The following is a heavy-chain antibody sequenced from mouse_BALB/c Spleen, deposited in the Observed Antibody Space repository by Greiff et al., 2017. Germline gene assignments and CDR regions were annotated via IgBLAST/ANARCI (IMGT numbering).Heavy chain of an antibody. D-gene: IGHD1-1*01. J-gene: IGHJ3*01. CDR1: GFSLTSYG. Sequence: VKLMESGPGLVAPSQSLSITCTVSGFSLTSYGVHWVRQPPGKGLEWLGVIWAGGSTNYNSALMSRLSISKDNSKSQVFLKMNSLQTDDTAMYYCARGTTVVAERFAYWGQGTLVTVSA. V-gene: IGHV2-9*02. CDR2: IWAGGST. CDR3: ARGTTVVAERFAY.